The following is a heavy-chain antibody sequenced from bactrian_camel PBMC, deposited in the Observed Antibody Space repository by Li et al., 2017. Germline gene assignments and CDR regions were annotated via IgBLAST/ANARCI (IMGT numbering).Heavy chain of an antibody. CDR1: GDTWLVTNC. J-gene: IGHJ4*01. Sequence: HVQLVESGGGSVQAGGSLRLSCAASGDTWLVTNCMGWFRQAPGKEREGVADIYTDGVTVNYVDAVKGRFNISRDNAKNTVYLQMNSLKPEDTAMYYCAADDPPPYGGSWCGLGYYEYNYWGQGTQVTVS. V-gene: IGHV3S53*01. CDR3: AADDPPPYGGSWCGLGYYEYNY. CDR2: IYTDGVTV. D-gene: IGHD6*01.